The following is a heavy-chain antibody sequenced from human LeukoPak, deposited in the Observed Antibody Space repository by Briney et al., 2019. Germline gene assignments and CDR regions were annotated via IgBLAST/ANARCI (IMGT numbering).Heavy chain of an antibody. J-gene: IGHJ4*02. D-gene: IGHD1-26*01. Sequence: GASVKVSCKTSGYNFTTYAMNWVRQAPGQGLEWMGWINTKSGNPMYGQGFTGRFVFSLDTSGSTANLEINSLKAEDTAVYYCARDGVGATTMDYWGQGTLVTVSS. CDR3: ARDGVGATTMDY. CDR1: GYNFTTYA. V-gene: IGHV7-4-1*02. CDR2: INTKSGNP.